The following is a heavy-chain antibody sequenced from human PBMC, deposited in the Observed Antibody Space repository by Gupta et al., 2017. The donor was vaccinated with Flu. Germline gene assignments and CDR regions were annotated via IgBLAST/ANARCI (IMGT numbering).Heavy chain of an antibody. CDR1: GFTFSEHY. CDR3: SRGETGPSAPGRNDC. J-gene: IGHJ4*02. D-gene: IGHD6-13*01. Sequence: RLVESGGGLVQPGGSLRLPCVVSGFTFSEHYMDWIRQAPGKGLEWVGRIRNKANSYTTEYAASVKDRFTITRDDSKSSLYLQMNSLKNEDTAVYYCSRGETGPSAPGRNDCWGQGTLVTVSS. V-gene: IGHV3-72*01. CDR2: IRNKANSYTT.